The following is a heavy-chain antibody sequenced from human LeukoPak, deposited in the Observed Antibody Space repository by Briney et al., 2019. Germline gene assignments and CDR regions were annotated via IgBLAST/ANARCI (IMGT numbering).Heavy chain of an antibody. V-gene: IGHV3-7*01. Sequence: GGSLRLSCAASRFTFSNYWMGWVRQAPGKGLEWVANIKEDGTDKYYVDSVKGQFTISRDNAKNSLYLQMNSLRAEDTAVYYCARDTYRFFDYWGQGTLVTVSS. CDR3: ARDTYRFFDY. CDR1: RFTFSNYW. J-gene: IGHJ4*02. D-gene: IGHD3-16*02. CDR2: IKEDGTDK.